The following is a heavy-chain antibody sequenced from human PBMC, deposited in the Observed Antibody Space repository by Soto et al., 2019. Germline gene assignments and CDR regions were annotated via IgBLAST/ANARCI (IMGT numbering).Heavy chain of an antibody. J-gene: IGHJ6*02. CDR3: ATDTSSSESSYYYGMDV. V-gene: IGHV4-59*01. D-gene: IGHD6-6*01. CDR2: IYYSGST. Sequence: SETLSLTCDVSGASISYYYWNWIRQPPGKGLEWIGCIYYSGSTHYNPSLSSRVTISVDTSKNQVSLKLTSVTAADTARYYCATDTSSSESSYYYGMDVWGQGTTVTVSS. CDR1: GASISYYY.